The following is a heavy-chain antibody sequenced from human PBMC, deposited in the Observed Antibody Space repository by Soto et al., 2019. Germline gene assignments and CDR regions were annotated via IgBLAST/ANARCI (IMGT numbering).Heavy chain of an antibody. J-gene: IGHJ5*02. CDR1: GGSVSSGSYY. V-gene: IGHV4-61*01. D-gene: IGHD1-1*01. CDR2: IYYSGST. Sequence: SETLSLTCTVSGGSVSSGSYYWSWIRQPPGKGLEWIGYIYYSGSTYYNPSLKSRVTISVDRSKNQFSLKLSSVTAADTAVYYCARVRRAGTGNSNWFDPWGQGTLVTVSS. CDR3: ARVRRAGTGNSNWFDP.